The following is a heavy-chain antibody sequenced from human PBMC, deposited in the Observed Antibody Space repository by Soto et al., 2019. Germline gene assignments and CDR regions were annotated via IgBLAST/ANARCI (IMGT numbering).Heavy chain of an antibody. V-gene: IGHV1-69*02. CDR1: GGTFSSYT. J-gene: IGHJ5*02. Sequence: EASVKVSCKASGGTFSSYTISWVRQAPGQGLEWMGRIIPILGIANYAQKFQGRVTITADKSTSTAYMELSSLRSEDTAVYYCARRAYCSSTSCYPYNHNWFDPWGQGTLVTVSS. CDR2: IIPILGIA. D-gene: IGHD2-2*01. CDR3: ARRAYCSSTSCYPYNHNWFDP.